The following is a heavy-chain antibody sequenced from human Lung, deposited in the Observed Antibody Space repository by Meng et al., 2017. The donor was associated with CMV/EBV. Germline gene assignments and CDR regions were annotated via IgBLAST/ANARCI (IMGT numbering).Heavy chain of an antibody. CDR3: ATLVH. CDR1: GDTLNELS. CDR2: FDPEHREA. V-gene: IGHV1-24*01. J-gene: IGHJ5*02. Sequence: ASVKVSCKLSGDTLNELSIHWVRQAPGKGLEWMGGFDPEHREAMYAQNFQGRVTMTEDTSTETAYMVLTSVRFEDTAVYYGATLVHWGQGTLVTVSS.